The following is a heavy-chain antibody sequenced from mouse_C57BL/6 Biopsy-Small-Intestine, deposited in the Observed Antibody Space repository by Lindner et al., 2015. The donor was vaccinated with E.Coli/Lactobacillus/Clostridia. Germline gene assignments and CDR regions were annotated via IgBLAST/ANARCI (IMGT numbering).Heavy chain of an antibody. Sequence: VQLQESGPELVKPGASVKMSCKASGYTFTSYVMHWVKQKPGQGLEWIEYINPNNDGTRYNEKFKGKATLTSDKSSSTAYMELSSLTSEDSAVYYCARDGYGDYLYFDYWGQGTTLTVSS. CDR1: GYTFTSYV. CDR2: INPNNDGT. D-gene: IGHD2-13*01. J-gene: IGHJ2*01. V-gene: IGHV1-14*01. CDR3: ARDGYGDYLYFDY.